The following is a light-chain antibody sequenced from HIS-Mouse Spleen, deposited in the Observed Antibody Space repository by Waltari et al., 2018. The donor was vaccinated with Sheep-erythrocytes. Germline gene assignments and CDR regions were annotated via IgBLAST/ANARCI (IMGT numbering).Light chain of an antibody. CDR2: EGS. Sequence: QSALTPPASVSGSPGQSITISCTGTSSDVGSYNLVSWYPQHPGKAPKLMIYEGSKRPSGVSNRFSGSKSGNTASLTISGLQAEDEADYYCCSYAGSSTPWVFGGGTKLTVL. CDR1: SSDVGSYNL. J-gene: IGLJ3*02. V-gene: IGLV2-23*01. CDR3: CSYAGSSTPWV.